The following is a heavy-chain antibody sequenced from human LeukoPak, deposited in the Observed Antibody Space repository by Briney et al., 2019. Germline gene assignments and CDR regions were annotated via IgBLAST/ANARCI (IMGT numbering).Heavy chain of an antibody. CDR1: GYTFTGYY. V-gene: IGHV1-2*02. J-gene: IGHJ4*02. D-gene: IGHD2-2*01. CDR3: ARGPSSTSCYHSDY. CDR2: INPNSGGT. Sequence: ASVKVSCKASGYTFTGYYMHWVRQAPGQGLEWMGWINPNSGGTNYAQKLQGRVTMTRDTSISTAYMELSRLRSDDTAVYYCARGPSSTSCYHSDYWGQGTLVTVSS.